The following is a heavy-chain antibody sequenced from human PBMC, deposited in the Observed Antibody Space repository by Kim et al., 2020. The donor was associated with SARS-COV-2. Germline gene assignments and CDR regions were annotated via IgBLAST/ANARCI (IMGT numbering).Heavy chain of an antibody. Sequence: GGSLRLSCAASGFTFGDYAMHWVRQAPGKGLEWVSGISWNGGKVAYADSVKGRFTISRDNTKNSLYLQMNSLRAEDTALYYCAKEGQPYAYFYYYIDGWGKGTTVTVSS. D-gene: IGHD2-2*01. CDR1: GFTFGDYA. CDR2: ISWNGGKV. J-gene: IGHJ6*03. CDR3: AKEGQPYAYFYYYIDG. V-gene: IGHV3-9*01.